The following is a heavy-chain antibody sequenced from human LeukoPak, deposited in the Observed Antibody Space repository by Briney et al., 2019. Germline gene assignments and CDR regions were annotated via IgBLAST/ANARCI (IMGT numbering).Heavy chain of an antibody. CDR3: ARRGRIAVAA. CDR2: INHSGST. J-gene: IGHJ4*02. Sequence: SETLSLTCAVYGGSFSGYYWSCIRQPPGKGLEWIGEINHSGSTNYNPSLKSRVTISVDTSKNQFSLKLSSVTAADTAVYYCARRGRIAVAAWGQGTLVTVSS. CDR1: GGSFSGYY. V-gene: IGHV4-34*01. D-gene: IGHD6-19*01.